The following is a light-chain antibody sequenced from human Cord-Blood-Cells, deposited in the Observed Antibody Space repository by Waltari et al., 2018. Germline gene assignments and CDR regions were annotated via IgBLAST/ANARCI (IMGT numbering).Light chain of an antibody. J-gene: IGKJ1*01. CDR1: QSISSY. V-gene: IGKV1-39*01. CDR3: QQSYSTPRT. CDR2: AAS. Sequence: DIQMTQSPSSLSASVGDRVTITCRASQSISSYLNWHQQKPGKAPKLLIYAASSLQSGVPSRCSGSGSGTDFPRTISSLQPEDFATYYCQQSYSTPRTFGQGTKVEIK.